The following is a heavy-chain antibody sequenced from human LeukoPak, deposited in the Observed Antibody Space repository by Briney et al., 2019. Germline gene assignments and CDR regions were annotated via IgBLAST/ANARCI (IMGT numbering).Heavy chain of an antibody. J-gene: IGHJ6*02. CDR1: EFTFEDYA. Sequence: GGSLRLSCVASEFTFEDYAMSWVRQVPGKGLEWVSLVSGDGYTTHYADSVKGRFTISRDNSKNSLYLQMNSLRAEDTALYYCAKEVVEVIPTAVDGELYFYYYGMDVWGQGTTVIVSS. V-gene: IGHV3-43*02. D-gene: IGHD2-2*01. CDR2: VSGDGYTT. CDR3: AKEVVEVIPTAVDGELYFYYYGMDV.